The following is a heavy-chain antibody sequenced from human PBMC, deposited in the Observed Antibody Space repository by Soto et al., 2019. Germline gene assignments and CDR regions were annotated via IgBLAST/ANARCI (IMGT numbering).Heavy chain of an antibody. Sequence: QVQLVESGGDLVKPGGSLRLSCVASGFSFSDYSMTWMRQSPGGGLDFVAFISNTAITDYYADSVKGRFTISRDNARNSVYLQMDSLRAEDAAVYYCARDLHKMLSHKHYYYSLDVWGTGTTVTVSS. CDR3: ARDLHKMLSHKHYYYSLDV. CDR1: GFSFSDYS. V-gene: IGHV3-11*01. J-gene: IGHJ6*03. CDR2: ISNTAITD. D-gene: IGHD3-16*01.